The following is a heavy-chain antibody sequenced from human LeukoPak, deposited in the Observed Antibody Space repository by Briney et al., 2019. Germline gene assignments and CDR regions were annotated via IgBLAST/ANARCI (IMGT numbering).Heavy chain of an antibody. J-gene: IGHJ4*02. CDR2: ISSSDTYV. CDR1: GFNFSTSR. D-gene: IGHD6-13*01. V-gene: IGHV3-21*01. Sequence: GGSLRLSCAASGFNFSTSRMNWVRQAPGKGLEWVSSISSSDTYVYYADSVKGRFTISRDNSKNTLYLQMNSLRPDDTAVYYCAKEMTKYSSSCYDYWGQGTLVTVSS. CDR3: AKEMTKYSSSCYDY.